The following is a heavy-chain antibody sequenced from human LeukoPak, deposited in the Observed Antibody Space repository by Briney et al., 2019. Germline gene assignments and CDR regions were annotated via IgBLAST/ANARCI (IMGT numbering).Heavy chain of an antibody. V-gene: IGHV1-2*06. Sequence: GASVKVSCKASGYTFSGYYMHWVRQAPGQGLEWMGRINPNSGGTNYAQKFQGRVTMTRDTSINTVYMELSRLRSDDTAVYYCARDNYYDSSGYYLGSWFDPWGQGTLVTVSS. CDR3: ARDNYYDSSGYYLGSWFDP. J-gene: IGHJ5*02. CDR1: GYTFSGYY. D-gene: IGHD3-22*01. CDR2: INPNSGGT.